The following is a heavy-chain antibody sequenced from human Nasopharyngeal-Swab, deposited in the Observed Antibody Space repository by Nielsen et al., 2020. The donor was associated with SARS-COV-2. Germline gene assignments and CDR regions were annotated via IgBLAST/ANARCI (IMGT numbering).Heavy chain of an antibody. CDR2: ISSSSSYI. V-gene: IGHV3-21*01. CDR1: GFTFSSYS. CDR3: ARDRATPSPGYYYYGMDV. Sequence: GGSLRLSCAASGFTFSSYSMNWVRQAPGKGLEWVSSISSSSSYIYYADSVKGRFTISRDNAKNSLYLQMNSLRAEDTAVYYCARDRATPSPGYYYYGMDVWGQGTTVTVSS. J-gene: IGHJ6*02.